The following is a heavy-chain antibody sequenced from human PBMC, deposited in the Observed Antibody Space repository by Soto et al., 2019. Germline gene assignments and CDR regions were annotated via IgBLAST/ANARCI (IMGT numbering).Heavy chain of an antibody. CDR2: IYYSGST. CDR1: GGSISSYY. J-gene: IGHJ6*02. Sequence: LSLTCTVSGGSISSYYCSWIRQPPGKGLEWIGYIYYSGSTNYNPSLKSRVTISVDTSKNQFSLKLSSVTAADTAVYYCARGIDNDILTGYYPRRPYYYGMDVWGQGTTVTVSS. V-gene: IGHV4-59*01. D-gene: IGHD3-9*01. CDR3: ARGIDNDILTGYYPRRPYYYGMDV.